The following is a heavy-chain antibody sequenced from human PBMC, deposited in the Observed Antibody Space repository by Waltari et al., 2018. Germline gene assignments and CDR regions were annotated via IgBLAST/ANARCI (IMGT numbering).Heavy chain of an antibody. V-gene: IGHV3-74*01. J-gene: IGHJ4*02. Sequence: EVQLVESGGGLVQPGGSLRLSCAALAFTFSDYWMHWVRQAPGKGLVWVSRIDSDGVTTNYADSVKGRFTISRDNAKNTLYLQINSLRAEDTAVYFCASGYYYSVFDSWGQGTLVTVSS. CDR1: AFTFSDYW. D-gene: IGHD3-22*01. CDR3: ASGYYYSVFDS. CDR2: IDSDGVTT.